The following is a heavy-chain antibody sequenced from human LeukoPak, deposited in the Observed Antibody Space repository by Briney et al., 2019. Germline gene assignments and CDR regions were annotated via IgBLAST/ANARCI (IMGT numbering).Heavy chain of an antibody. CDR2: ISGSGSNT. CDR3: AKAERYCSSTSCPPWYFDY. CDR1: GFTFSSYA. J-gene: IGHJ4*02. D-gene: IGHD2-2*01. Sequence: GGSLRLSCAASGFTFSSYAMSWVRQAPGKGLEWVSAISGSGSNTYYADTGKVRFTISRDNSKNTLYLQMNSRRAEDTAVYYCAKAERYCSSTSCPPWYFDYWGQGTLVTVSS. V-gene: IGHV3-23*01.